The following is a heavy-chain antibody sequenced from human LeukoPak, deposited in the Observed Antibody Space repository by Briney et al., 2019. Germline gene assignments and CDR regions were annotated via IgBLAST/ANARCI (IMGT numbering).Heavy chain of an antibody. CDR3: AVWGPYSSGWYLFTQYYFDY. CDR1: GYTFTSYY. CDR2: INPNSGGT. J-gene: IGHJ4*02. V-gene: IGHV1-2*02. D-gene: IGHD6-19*01. Sequence: ASVKVSCKASGYTFTSYYMHWVRQAPGQGLEWMGWINPNSGGTNYAQKFQGRVTMTRDTSISTAYMELSRLRSDDTAVYYCAVWGPYSSGWYLFTQYYFDYWGQGTLVTVSS.